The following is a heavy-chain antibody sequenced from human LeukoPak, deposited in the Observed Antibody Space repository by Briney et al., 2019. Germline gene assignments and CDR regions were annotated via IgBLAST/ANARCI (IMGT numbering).Heavy chain of an antibody. CDR1: GYTLTGYY. D-gene: IGHD4-23*01. Sequence: ASVKVSCKASGYTLTGYYMHWVRQAPGQGLEWMGWINPNSGGTNYAQKFQGRVTMTRDTSISTAYMELSRLRSDDTAVYYCARDYSNDYGGNSNWFDPWGQGTLVTVSS. J-gene: IGHJ5*02. CDR2: INPNSGGT. V-gene: IGHV1-2*02. CDR3: ARDYSNDYGGNSNWFDP.